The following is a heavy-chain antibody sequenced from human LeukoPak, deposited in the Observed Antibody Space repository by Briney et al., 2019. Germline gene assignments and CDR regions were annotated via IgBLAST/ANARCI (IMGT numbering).Heavy chain of an antibody. CDR1: GGSISSSSYY. CDR2: IYYSGST. D-gene: IGHD2-15*01. CDR3: ARVGSY. J-gene: IGHJ4*02. V-gene: IGHV4-39*07. Sequence: SETLSLTCTVSGGSISSSSYYWGWIRQPPGKGLEWIGSIYYSGSTYYNPSLKSRVTISVYTSKNQFSLKLSSVTAADTAVYYCARVGSYWGQGTLVTVPS.